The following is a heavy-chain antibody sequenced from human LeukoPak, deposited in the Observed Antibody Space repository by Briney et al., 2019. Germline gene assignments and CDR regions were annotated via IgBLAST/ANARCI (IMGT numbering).Heavy chain of an antibody. D-gene: IGHD4-17*01. V-gene: IGHV3-74*01. Sequence: GGSLRLSCAASGFTFSSYWMHWVRQAPGKGLVWVSRINGDGSSTTYADSVKGRLTISRDNAKNTLYLQMNSRRAEDTAVYYCARVTQKVTTLSRVARSGNNWFDPWGQGTLVTVSS. CDR1: GFTFSSYW. J-gene: IGHJ5*02. CDR3: ARVTQKVTTLSRVARSGNNWFDP. CDR2: INGDGSST.